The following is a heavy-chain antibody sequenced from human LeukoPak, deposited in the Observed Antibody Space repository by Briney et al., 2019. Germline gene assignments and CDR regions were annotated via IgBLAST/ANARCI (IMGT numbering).Heavy chain of an antibody. CDR1: GFTVSNAN. J-gene: IGHJ4*02. CDR2: IHSAGGT. CDR3: ARRSLDY. Sequence: GSLRLSCAASGFTVSNANINWVRQVPGKGLEWVSIIHSAGGTNYADSVEGRFTISRDNTKNMVYLEMNSLRVEDTAVYYCARRSLDYWGQGTLVTVSS. D-gene: IGHD3-10*01. V-gene: IGHV3-66*04.